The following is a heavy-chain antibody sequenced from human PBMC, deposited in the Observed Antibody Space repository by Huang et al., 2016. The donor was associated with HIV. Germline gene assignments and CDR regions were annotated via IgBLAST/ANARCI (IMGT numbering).Heavy chain of an antibody. CDR3: ARKFGRDFDY. V-gene: IGHV1-18*01. D-gene: IGHD3-16*01. Sequence: QVKLVQSGAEVKKPGASVKVSCKTSGYTFGGYAITWVRQAPGQGLEWMGWVSPYNGDTNYVQNLQGRVTMTTDMSTTTAYMELRSLTSDDTAIYYCARKFGRDFDYWGQGTLVTVSS. J-gene: IGHJ4*02. CDR2: VSPYNGDT. CDR1: GYTFGGYA.